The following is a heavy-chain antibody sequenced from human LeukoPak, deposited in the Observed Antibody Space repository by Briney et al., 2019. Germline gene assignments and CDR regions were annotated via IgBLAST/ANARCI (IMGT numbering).Heavy chain of an antibody. CDR3: ARDEGSGFGY. Sequence: GASVKVSCKASGFTFTSYDINWVRQASGQGLEWMGWMNPNNGNTGYAQKFQGRVTMTRDTSTSTVYMELSSLRSGDTAVYYCARDEGSGFGYWGQGTLVTVSS. V-gene: IGHV1-8*01. CDR1: GFTFTSYD. J-gene: IGHJ4*02. D-gene: IGHD6-19*01. CDR2: MNPNNGNT.